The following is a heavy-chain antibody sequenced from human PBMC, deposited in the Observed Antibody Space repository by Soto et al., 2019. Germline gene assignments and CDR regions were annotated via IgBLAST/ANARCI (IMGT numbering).Heavy chain of an antibody. V-gene: IGHV3-9*01. D-gene: IGHD6-19*01. Sequence: PGGSLRLSCAASGFTFDDYAMYWVRQAPGKGLEWVSGISWNSNNIGYADSVKGRFAISRDNAKNSLYLQMNSLRAEDTAFYYCAKGYSSGWYKLLDYWGQGILVTVSS. J-gene: IGHJ4*02. CDR1: GFTFDDYA. CDR2: ISWNSNNI. CDR3: AKGYSSGWYKLLDY.